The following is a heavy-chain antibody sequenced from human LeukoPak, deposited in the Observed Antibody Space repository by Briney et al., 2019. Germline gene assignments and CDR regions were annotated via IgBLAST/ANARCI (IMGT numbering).Heavy chain of an antibody. CDR1: GFTFSSYG. J-gene: IGHJ4*02. V-gene: IGHV3-30*18. Sequence: GGSLRLPCAASGFTFSSYGMHWVRQAPGKGLEWVAVISYDGSNKYYADSVKGRFTISRDNSKNTLYLQMNSLRAEDTAVYYCAKAQSGIAVAAILEYWGQGTLVTVSS. CDR2: ISYDGSNK. D-gene: IGHD6-19*01. CDR3: AKAQSGIAVAAILEY.